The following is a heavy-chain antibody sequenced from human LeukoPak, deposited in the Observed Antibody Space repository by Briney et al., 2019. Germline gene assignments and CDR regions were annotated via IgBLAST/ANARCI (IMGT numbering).Heavy chain of an antibody. Sequence: ASETLSLTCTISVVSIGRFFWSWVRQPPREGLEWNGFIYYSGSTTYNPSSKSRVTLSVYQSQNQFSLQLNSVSAPVTDLFFFSRGLGYMDVWGKGAKVTVSS. CDR2: IYYSGST. CDR3: SRGLGYMDV. CDR1: VVSIGRFF. V-gene: IGHV4-59*01. D-gene: IGHD5/OR15-5a*01. J-gene: IGHJ6*03.